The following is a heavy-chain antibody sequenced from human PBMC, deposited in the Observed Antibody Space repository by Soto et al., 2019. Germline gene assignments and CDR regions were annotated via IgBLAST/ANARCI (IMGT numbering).Heavy chain of an antibody. D-gene: IGHD1-20*01. Sequence: GGSLRLSCAASGFTFSSYAMHWVRQAPGKGLEWVAVISYDGSNKYYADSVKGRFTISRDNSKNTLYLQMNSLRAEDTAVYYCARDITFDYWGQGTLVTVSS. CDR1: GFTFSSYA. CDR2: ISYDGSNK. V-gene: IGHV3-30-3*01. CDR3: ARDITFDY. J-gene: IGHJ4*02.